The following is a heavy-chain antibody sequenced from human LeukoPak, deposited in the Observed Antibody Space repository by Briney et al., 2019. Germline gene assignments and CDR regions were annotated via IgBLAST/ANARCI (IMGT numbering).Heavy chain of an antibody. CDR1: GYSISSGDY. D-gene: IGHD2-2*01. CDR2: IYHSRSN. CDR3: ARLDSTSWIPSDY. V-gene: IGHV4-38-2*01. J-gene: IGHJ4*02. Sequence: SETLSLTGAGSGYSISSGDYGGWIRQPPGQEVERIGSIYHSRSNYYHPCLNSRVTTSVDTSKNQFSLKLSSVTAADTAVYYCARLDSTSWIPSDYWGQGTLVTVSS.